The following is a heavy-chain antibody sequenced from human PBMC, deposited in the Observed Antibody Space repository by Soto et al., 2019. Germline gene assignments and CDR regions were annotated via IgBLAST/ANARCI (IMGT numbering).Heavy chain of an antibody. V-gene: IGHV6-1*01. CDR2: TYYRSKWYN. CDR3: AAAFWQQLVSVHVDYYYYYMDV. CDR1: GDSVSSNSAA. Sequence: QVQLQQSGPGLVKPSQTLSLTCAISGDSVSSNSAAWNWIRQSPSRGLEWLGRTYYRSKWYNDYAVSVKSRITINPDTSKNQFSLQLNSVTPEDTAVYYCAAAFWQQLVSVHVDYYYYYMDVWGKGTTVTVSS. D-gene: IGHD6-13*01. J-gene: IGHJ6*03.